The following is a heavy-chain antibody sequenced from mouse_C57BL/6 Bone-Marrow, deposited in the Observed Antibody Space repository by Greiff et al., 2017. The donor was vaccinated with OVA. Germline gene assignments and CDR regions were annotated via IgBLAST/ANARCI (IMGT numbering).Heavy chain of an antibody. CDR2: ISSGGSYT. CDR3: ARHQAWFAY. CDR1: GFTFSSYG. J-gene: IGHJ3*01. V-gene: IGHV5-6*01. Sequence: EVHLVASGGDLVKPGGSLKLSCAASGFTFSSYGMSLVRPTPDKRLEWVATISSGGSYTYYPDSVKGRFTISRDNAKNTLYLQMSSLKSEDTAMYYCARHQAWFAYWGQGTLVTVSA.